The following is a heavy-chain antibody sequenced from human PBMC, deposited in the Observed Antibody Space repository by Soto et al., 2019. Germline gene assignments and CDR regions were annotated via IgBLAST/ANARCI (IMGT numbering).Heavy chain of an antibody. CDR1: GYTFTSYG. CDR2: ISAYNGNT. V-gene: IGHV1-18*04. Sequence: ASVKVSCKASGYTFTSYGISRVRQAPGQGLEWMGWISAYNGNTNYAQKLQGRVTMTTDTSTSTAYMELRSLRSDDTAVYYCARGLGTMVRGVIPGGYYGMDVWGQGTTVTVSS. J-gene: IGHJ6*02. D-gene: IGHD3-10*01. CDR3: ARGLGTMVRGVIPGGYYGMDV.